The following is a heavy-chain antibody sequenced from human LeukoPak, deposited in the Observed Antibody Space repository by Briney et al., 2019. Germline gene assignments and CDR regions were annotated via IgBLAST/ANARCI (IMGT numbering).Heavy chain of an antibody. Sequence: SQTLSLTCAVSGGSISSGDYSWSWIRQLPGKGLEWIGYIYHSGRTFYNPSLKSRVTISVDTSKNQISLEVTSVTAADTAVYYCARDGGYGHYDYWGRGTLVTVSS. D-gene: IGHD5-18*01. CDR1: GGSISSGDYS. CDR2: IYHSGRT. CDR3: ARDGGYGHYDY. V-gene: IGHV4-30-2*01. J-gene: IGHJ4*02.